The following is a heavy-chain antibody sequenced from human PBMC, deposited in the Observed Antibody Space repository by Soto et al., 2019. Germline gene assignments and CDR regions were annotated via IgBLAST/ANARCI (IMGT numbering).Heavy chain of an antibody. V-gene: IGHV4-4*07. CDR3: ARARVPRRAYCSGGSCYYFDY. J-gene: IGHJ4*02. CDR1: GGSISSYY. Sequence: SETLSLTCTVSGGSISSYYWSWIRQPAGKGLEWIGRIYTSGSTYYNPSLKSRVTISVDTSKNQFSLKLSSVTAADTAVYYCARARVPRRAYCSGGSCYYFDYWGQGTLVTVSS. CDR2: IYTSGST. D-gene: IGHD2-15*01.